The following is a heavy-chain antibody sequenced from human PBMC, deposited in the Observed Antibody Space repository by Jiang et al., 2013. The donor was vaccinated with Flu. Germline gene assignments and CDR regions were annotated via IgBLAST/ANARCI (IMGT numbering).Heavy chain of an antibody. D-gene: IGHD3-22*01. V-gene: IGHV3-23*01. CDR3: AKTSAYGPYYLDH. J-gene: IGHJ4*02. CDR1: GFTFNIYA. CDR2: LSGGGDDT. Sequence: VQLLESGGGLVQPGGSLRLSCAASGFTFNIYALTWVRQAPGKGLEWVSTLSGGGDDTYYADSVKGRFTISRDNSKNTVSLQMNSLRADDTAVYYCAKTSAYGPYYLDHWGQGTL.